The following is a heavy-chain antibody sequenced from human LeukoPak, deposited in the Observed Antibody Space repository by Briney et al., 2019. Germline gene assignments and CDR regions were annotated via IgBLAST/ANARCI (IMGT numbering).Heavy chain of an antibody. V-gene: IGHV1-2*02. CDR1: GHTFTGYY. CDR3: ARDRRYGGNSGWFDP. J-gene: IGHJ5*02. Sequence: ASVKVSCKASGHTFTGYYMHWVRQAPGQGLEWMGWINPNSGGTNYAQKFQGRVTMTRDTSISTAYMELSRLRSDDTAVYYCARDRRYGGNSGWFDPWGQGTLVTVSS. CDR2: INPNSGGT. D-gene: IGHD4-23*01.